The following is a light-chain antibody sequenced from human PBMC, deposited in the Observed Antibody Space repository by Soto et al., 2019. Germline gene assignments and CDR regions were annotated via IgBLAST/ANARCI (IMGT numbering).Light chain of an antibody. V-gene: IGKV3-15*01. CDR1: QSVNSN. Sequence: EIVLTQSPATLSVSPGARGALSCLASQSVNSNLAWYQQKPGQTPRLLIYDTSTRATGVPARFSGSRSGPEFTLTINSLQSEDFAIYYCQQRSNWPPITFGQGTRLEIK. CDR3: QQRSNWPPIT. J-gene: IGKJ5*01. CDR2: DTS.